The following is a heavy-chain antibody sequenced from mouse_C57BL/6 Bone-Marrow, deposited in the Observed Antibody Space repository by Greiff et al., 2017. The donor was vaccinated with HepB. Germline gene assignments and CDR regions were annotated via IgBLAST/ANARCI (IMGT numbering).Heavy chain of an antibody. CDR2: IRNKANGYTT. CDR1: GFTFTDYY. Sequence: EVKLVESGGGLVQPGGSLSLSCAASGFTFTDYYMSWVRQPPGKALEWLGFIRNKANGYTTEYSASVKGRFTISRDNSQSILYLQMNALRAEDSATYYCARYGTWFAYWGQGTLVTVSA. V-gene: IGHV7-3*01. CDR3: ARYGTWFAY. J-gene: IGHJ3*01.